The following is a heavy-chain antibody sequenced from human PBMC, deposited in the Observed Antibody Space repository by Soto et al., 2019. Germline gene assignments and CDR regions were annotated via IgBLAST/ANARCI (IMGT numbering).Heavy chain of an antibody. CDR3: AREKTLPGFDI. J-gene: IGHJ3*02. CDR1: GFSLRTSGVG. CDR2: IYWDDDK. Sequence: ITLKESGPTLVKPTQTLTLTCTLSGFSLRTSGVGVGWIRQPPGKALEWLALIYWDDDKRYSPSVKSRLTVTKDTSKNQVVLTMTNMDPMDTGTYYCAREKTLPGFDIWGHASLVTVSS. D-gene: IGHD2-21*01. V-gene: IGHV2-5*02.